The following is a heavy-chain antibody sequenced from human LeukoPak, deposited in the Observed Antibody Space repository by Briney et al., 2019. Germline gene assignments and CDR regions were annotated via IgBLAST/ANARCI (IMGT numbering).Heavy chain of an antibody. CDR3: AKATSTVVTPNYYYYYSMDV. CDR1: GASINSFY. CDR2: IHVSGGT. J-gene: IGHJ6*03. Sequence: KASVTLSLNCTVSGASINSFYWDWIRQSPGKGLEWIGFIHVSGGTNYDPSLKSRVTISIDTSKNQFSLRLNSVTAAATAVYYCAKATSTVVTPNYYYYYSMDVWGKGTTVTVSS. V-gene: IGHV4-4*09. D-gene: IGHD4-23*01.